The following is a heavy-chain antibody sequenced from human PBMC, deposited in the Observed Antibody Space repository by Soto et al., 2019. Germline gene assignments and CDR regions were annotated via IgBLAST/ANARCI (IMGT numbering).Heavy chain of an antibody. D-gene: IGHD3-10*01. CDR1: GDTFSSYS. CDR2: IVPIFGTT. J-gene: IGHJ6*02. V-gene: IGHV1-69*13. Sequence: SVKVSCKASGDTFSSYSISWVRQAPGQGLEWMGGIVPIFGTTAYAPRLQGRLTITADGPTSTSYMELSGLTFEDTAVYYCAANSLGGGSQGDVWGQGTTVTVSS. CDR3: AANSLGGGSQGDV.